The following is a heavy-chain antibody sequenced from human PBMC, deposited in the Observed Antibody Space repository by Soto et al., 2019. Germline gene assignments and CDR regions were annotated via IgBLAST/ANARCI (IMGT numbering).Heavy chain of an antibody. CDR3: AKDMTRQQLVPTGQDFDY. Sequence: GGSLRLSCAASGFTFSSYAMSWVHQAPGKGLEWVSAISGSGGSTYYADSVKGRFTISRDNSKNTLYLQMNSLRAEDTAVYYCAKDMTRQQLVPTGQDFDYWGQGTLVTVSS. CDR2: ISGSGGST. J-gene: IGHJ4*02. D-gene: IGHD6-13*01. V-gene: IGHV3-23*01. CDR1: GFTFSSYA.